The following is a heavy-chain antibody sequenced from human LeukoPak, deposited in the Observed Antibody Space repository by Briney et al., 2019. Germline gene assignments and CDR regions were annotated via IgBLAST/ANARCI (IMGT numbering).Heavy chain of an antibody. Sequence: PSETLSLTCTVSGVSISSYYWSWIRQPPGKGLEWIGYIYYSGSTYYSPSLKSRVTISVDTSKNQFSLKLSSVTAAAPAVYYCARLLRVGYCSNTPCNWFDPWGQGTLVTVSS. CDR2: IYYSGST. V-gene: IGHV4-59*12. CDR1: GVSISSYY. D-gene: IGHD2-2*03. J-gene: IGHJ5*02. CDR3: ARLLRVGYCSNTPCNWFDP.